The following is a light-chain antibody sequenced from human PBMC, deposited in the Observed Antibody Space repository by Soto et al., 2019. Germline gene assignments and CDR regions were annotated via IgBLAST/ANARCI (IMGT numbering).Light chain of an antibody. CDR3: LQDHKSPLT. Sequence: AIQMTQSPSSLSASVGDRVTITCRASQGIKNDLGWYQQKPGKAPNLLIYAASSLQSGVPSRFSGSGSGTDFTLTITSLQPEDSATYYCLQDHKSPLTFGQGTKVDIQ. J-gene: IGKJ1*01. CDR2: AAS. V-gene: IGKV1-6*01. CDR1: QGIKND.